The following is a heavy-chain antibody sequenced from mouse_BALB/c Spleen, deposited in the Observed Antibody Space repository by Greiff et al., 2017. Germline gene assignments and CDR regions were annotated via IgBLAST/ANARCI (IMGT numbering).Heavy chain of an antibody. V-gene: IGHV1S81*02. Sequence: VQLQQPGAELVKPGASVKLSCKASGYTFTSYWMHWVKQRPGQGLEWIGEINPSNGRTNYNEKFKSKATLTVDKSSSTAYMQLSSLTSEDSAVYYCARYYYGSSPWFAYWGEGTLGTVSA. CDR2: INPSNGRT. CDR1: GYTFTSYW. D-gene: IGHD1-1*01. CDR3: ARYYYGSSPWFAY. J-gene: IGHJ3*01.